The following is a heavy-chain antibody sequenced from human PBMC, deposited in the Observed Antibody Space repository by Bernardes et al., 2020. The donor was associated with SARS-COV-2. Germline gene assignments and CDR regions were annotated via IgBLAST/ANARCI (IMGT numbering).Heavy chain of an antibody. V-gene: IGHV1-2*05. CDR3: ARGDGVRVAGTEFDY. Sequence: ASVKVSCKASGYTFTDYYIHWVRQAPGQGLEWMGRINPDSGGTNYAQKFQGRVTMTRDTSITTAYMELSSLRSDDTVVYYCARGDGVRVAGTEFDYWGQGTLVTVSS. J-gene: IGHJ4*02. D-gene: IGHD6-19*01. CDR2: INPDSGGT. CDR1: GYTFTDYY.